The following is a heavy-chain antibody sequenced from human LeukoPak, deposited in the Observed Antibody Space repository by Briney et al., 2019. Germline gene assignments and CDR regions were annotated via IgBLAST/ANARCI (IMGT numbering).Heavy chain of an antibody. CDR1: GFTFSSYG. CDR2: ISYDGSNK. CDR3: ARGSGSYFS. V-gene: IGHV3-30*04. D-gene: IGHD1-26*01. J-gene: IGHJ4*02. Sequence: PGGSLRLSCAASGFTFSSYGMHWVRQAPGKGLEWVAVISYDGSNKYYADSVKGRFTISRDNSKNTLYLQMNSLRAEDTAVYYCARGSGSYFSWGQGALVTVSS.